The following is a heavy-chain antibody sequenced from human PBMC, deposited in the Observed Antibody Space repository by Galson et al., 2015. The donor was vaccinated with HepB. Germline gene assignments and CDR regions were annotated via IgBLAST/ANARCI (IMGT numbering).Heavy chain of an antibody. V-gene: IGHV1-8*01. CDR2: MNPHSGNA. CDR1: GYSFSKHD. CDR3: ARDRSPDYSDFGMDL. J-gene: IGHJ6*02. Sequence: SGYSFSKHDINWVRQATGQALEWMGWMNPHSGNAGYAPSFRGRVTMTRNTSISTAYMELSSLTSDDTAVYYCARDRSPDYSDFGMDLWGQGTTVTVSS.